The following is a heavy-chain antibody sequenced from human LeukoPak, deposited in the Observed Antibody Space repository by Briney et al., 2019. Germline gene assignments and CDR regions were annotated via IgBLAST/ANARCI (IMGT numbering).Heavy chain of an antibody. CDR1: GFTFDDYA. CDR3: AKASKDSSGYSNDAFDI. J-gene: IGHJ3*02. Sequence: GGSLRLSCAASGFTFDDYAMHWVRQAPGKGLEWVSGISWNSGSIGYADSAEGRFTISRDNAKNSLYLQMNSLRAEDMALYYCAKASKDSSGYSNDAFDIWGQGTMVTVSS. D-gene: IGHD3-22*01. V-gene: IGHV3-9*03. CDR2: ISWNSGSI.